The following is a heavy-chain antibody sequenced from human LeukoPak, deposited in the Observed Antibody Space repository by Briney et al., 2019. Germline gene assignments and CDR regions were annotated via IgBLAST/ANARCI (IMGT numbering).Heavy chain of an antibody. V-gene: IGHV3-74*01. CDR2: INSDGSIT. CDR3: ARDAVDTANAV. Sequence: GGSLRLSCVASGFTFSNYWMHWVRQAPGKGLVWVSHINSDGSITSYADSVKGRFTISRDNAENTLYLQMNSLRAEDTAVYYCARDAVDTANAVWGQGTTVTVSS. CDR1: GFTFSNYW. D-gene: IGHD5-18*01. J-gene: IGHJ6*02.